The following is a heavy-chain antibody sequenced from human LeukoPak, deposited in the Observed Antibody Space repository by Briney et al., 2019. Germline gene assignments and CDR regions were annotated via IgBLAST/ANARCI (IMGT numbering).Heavy chain of an antibody. J-gene: IGHJ5*01. D-gene: IGHD2-2*01. V-gene: IGHV3-7*04. CDR1: GFTVSNYW. CDR2: IKEDGSEK. Sequence: GGSLRLSCVASGFTVSNYWMNWVRQAPEKGLEWVANIKEDGSEKYYVDSVKGRFTISRDNAKNSLYLQMNSLRDDDTAVYYCARGRRDTQYQVFDSWGQGTLVTVSS. CDR3: ARGRRDTQYQVFDS.